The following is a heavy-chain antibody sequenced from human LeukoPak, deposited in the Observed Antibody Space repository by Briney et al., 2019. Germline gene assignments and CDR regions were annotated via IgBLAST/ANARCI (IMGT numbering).Heavy chain of an antibody. Sequence: SETLSLTCGVSGGSISNGNWWSWVRQPPGKGLEWIGEIHRSGSTNCNPSLRSRVTISVDKSKNQFSLMLTSVTAADTAVYYCARNGYYSADYWGQGTLVTVSS. CDR3: ARNGYYSADY. J-gene: IGHJ4*02. CDR1: GGSISNGNW. CDR2: IHRSGST. V-gene: IGHV4-4*02. D-gene: IGHD4-17*01.